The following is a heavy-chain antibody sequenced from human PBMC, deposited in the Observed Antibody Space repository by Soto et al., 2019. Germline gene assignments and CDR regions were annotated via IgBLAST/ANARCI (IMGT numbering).Heavy chain of an antibody. V-gene: IGHV3-53*01. J-gene: IGHJ6*02. CDR3: ARERRDRLNPYYYYYGMDV. Sequence: PGGSLRLTCAASGFTVSSNYMSWVRQAPGKGLEWVSVIYSGGSTYYADSVKGRFTISRDNSKNTLYLQMNSLRAEDTAVYYCARERRDRLNPYYYYYGMDVWGQGTTVTVSS. CDR1: GFTVSSNY. D-gene: IGHD2-21*02. CDR2: IYSGGST.